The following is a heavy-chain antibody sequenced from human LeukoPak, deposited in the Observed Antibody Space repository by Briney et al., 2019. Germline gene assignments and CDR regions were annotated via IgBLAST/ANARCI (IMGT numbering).Heavy chain of an antibody. Sequence: GGSLRLSCAASGFTFSSYAMTWVRQAPGKGLEWVSAISGSGGSTYYADSVKGRFTISRDNSKNTLYLQMNSLRAEDTAVYYCAKDRGGNYLAPRLDPWGQGTLVTVSS. D-gene: IGHD4-23*01. J-gene: IGHJ5*02. CDR3: AKDRGGNYLAPRLDP. CDR2: ISGSGGST. V-gene: IGHV3-23*01. CDR1: GFTFSSYA.